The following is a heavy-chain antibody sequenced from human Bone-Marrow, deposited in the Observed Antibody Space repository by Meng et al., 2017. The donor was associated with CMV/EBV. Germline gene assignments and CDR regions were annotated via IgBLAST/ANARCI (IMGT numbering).Heavy chain of an antibody. J-gene: IGHJ4*02. CDR2: IYPGDSDT. V-gene: IGHV5-51*01. Sequence: GGSLRLSCQVSGNRFSNYWIGWVRQMPGKGLEWMGIIYPGDSDTRYSPSFQGQVTISADKSISTAYLQWSSLKASDTAMYYCASGGRSIFDDWGQGTLVTVSS. CDR3: ASGGRSIFDD. D-gene: IGHD3-10*01. CDR1: GNRFSNYW.